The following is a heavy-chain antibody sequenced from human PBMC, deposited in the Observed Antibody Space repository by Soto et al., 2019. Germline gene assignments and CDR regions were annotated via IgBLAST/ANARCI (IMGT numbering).Heavy chain of an antibody. D-gene: IGHD2-2*01. V-gene: IGHV3-23*01. Sequence: GGSLRLSCAASGFTFSSYAMSWVRQAPGKGLEWVSAISGSGGSTYYADSVKGRFTISRDNSKNTLYLQMNSLRAEDTAVYYCAKDHDCSSTSCLNWFDPWGQGTLVTVSS. CDR1: GFTFSSYA. CDR2: ISGSGGST. J-gene: IGHJ5*02. CDR3: AKDHDCSSTSCLNWFDP.